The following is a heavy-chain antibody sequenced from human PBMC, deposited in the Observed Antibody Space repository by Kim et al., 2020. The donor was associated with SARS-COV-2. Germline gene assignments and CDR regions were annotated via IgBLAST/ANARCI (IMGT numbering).Heavy chain of an antibody. D-gene: IGHD5-18*01. CDR2: IGTGGDT. CDR1: GFTFSSYD. Sequence: GGSLRLSCAASGFTFSSYDMHWVRQATGKGLEWVSGIGTGGDTYYPGSVKGRFTISRENAKNSLYLQMNSLRAGDTAVYYCARRSNSRPYDAFDIWGQGTMVTVSS. CDR3: ARRSNSRPYDAFDI. V-gene: IGHV3-13*01. J-gene: IGHJ3*02.